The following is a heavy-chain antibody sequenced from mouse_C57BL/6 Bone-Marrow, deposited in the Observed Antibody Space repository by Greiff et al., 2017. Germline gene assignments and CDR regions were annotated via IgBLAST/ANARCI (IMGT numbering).Heavy chain of an antibody. Sequence: EVQLTESVAELVRPGASVKLSCTASGFNIKHTYMHWVKQRPEQGLEWIGRIAPANGNPKYAPKFPGKATITADTSSHTAYLQLSSLTSEDTAIYYGARPLLDYWGQGTLVTGSA. CDR1: GFNIKHTY. CDR2: IAPANGNP. V-gene: IGHV14-3*01. CDR3: ARPLLDY. J-gene: IGHJ3*01.